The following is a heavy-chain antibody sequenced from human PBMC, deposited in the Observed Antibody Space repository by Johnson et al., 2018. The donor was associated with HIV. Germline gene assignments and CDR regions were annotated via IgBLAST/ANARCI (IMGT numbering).Heavy chain of an antibody. CDR3: ARPSLWDSSDYLGGDGFDF. CDR2: IRYDGSNK. J-gene: IGHJ3*01. Sequence: QMQLVESGGGVVQPGGSLRLSCAASGFTFSNYGMHWVRQAPGKGLEWVAFIRYDGSNKYYADSVKGRFTISRDNSKNTLYLQMNSLRAEDTAVYYCARPSLWDSSDYLGGDGFDFWGQGTMVTVSS. CDR1: GFTFSNYG. D-gene: IGHD3-22*01. V-gene: IGHV3-30*02.